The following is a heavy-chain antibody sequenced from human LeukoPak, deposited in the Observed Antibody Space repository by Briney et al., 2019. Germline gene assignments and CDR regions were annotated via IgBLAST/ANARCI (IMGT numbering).Heavy chain of an antibody. Sequence: PGRSLRLSCAASGFTFSSYAMHWVRQAPGKGLEWVAVISYDGSNKYYADSVKGRFTISRDNSKNTLYLQMNSLRAEDTAVYYCARDPIAAAMYYMDVWGKGTTVTVSS. CDR2: ISYDGSNK. V-gene: IGHV3-30-3*01. CDR3: ARDPIAAAMYYMDV. D-gene: IGHD6-13*01. CDR1: GFTFSSYA. J-gene: IGHJ6*03.